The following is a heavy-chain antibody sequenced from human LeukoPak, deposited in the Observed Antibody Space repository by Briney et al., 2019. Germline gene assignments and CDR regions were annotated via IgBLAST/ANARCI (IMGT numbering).Heavy chain of an antibody. J-gene: IGHJ5*02. CDR2: INHSGST. Sequence: SETLSLTCTVSGGSISSSSYYWGWIRQPPGKGLEWIGEINHSGSTNYNPSLKSRVTISVDTSKNQFSLKLSSVTAADTAVYYCARIQGWFDPWGQGTLVTVSS. CDR1: GGSISSSSYY. V-gene: IGHV4-39*07. CDR3: ARIQGWFDP.